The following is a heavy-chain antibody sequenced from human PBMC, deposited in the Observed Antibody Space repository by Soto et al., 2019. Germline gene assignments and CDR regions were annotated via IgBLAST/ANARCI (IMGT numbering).Heavy chain of an antibody. D-gene: IGHD3-22*01. CDR2: IWYDGSNK. CDR3: ARDDPHDYYDSSGYSGP. CDR1: GFTFSSYG. Sequence: GGSLRLSCAASGFTFSSYGMHWVRQAPGKGLEWVAVIWYDGSNKYYADSVKGRFTISRDNSKNTLYLQMNSLRAEDTAVYYCARDDPHDYYDSSGYSGPWGQGTLVTVS. V-gene: IGHV3-33*01. J-gene: IGHJ5*02.